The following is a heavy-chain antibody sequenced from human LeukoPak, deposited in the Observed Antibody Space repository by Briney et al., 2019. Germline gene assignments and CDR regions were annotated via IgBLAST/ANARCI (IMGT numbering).Heavy chain of an antibody. CDR3: AKDWYGGSWFDP. D-gene: IGHD3/OR15-3a*01. CDR1: GGSISSDY. V-gene: IGHV4-59*01. Sequence: SETLSLTCTVSGGSISSDYWSWIRQPPGKGLEWIGYIYYSGNTNYNPSLKSRVTISVDTSKNQFSLKLSSVTAADTAVYYCAKDWYGGSWFDPWGQGTLVTVSS. CDR2: IYYSGNT. J-gene: IGHJ5*02.